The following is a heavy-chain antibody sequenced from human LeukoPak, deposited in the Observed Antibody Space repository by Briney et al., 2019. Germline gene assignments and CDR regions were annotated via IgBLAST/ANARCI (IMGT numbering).Heavy chain of an antibody. J-gene: IGHJ6*02. V-gene: IGHV3-73*01. Sequence: GGSLRLSCSASGFTFSSYAMHWVRQASGKGLEWVGRIRGKANSYATAYGASVTGRFTISRDDSKNTAYLQMNSLKTEDTAVYYCTRFNQEPYGMDVWGQGTTVTVSS. D-gene: IGHD1-14*01. CDR1: GFTFSSYA. CDR3: TRFNQEPYGMDV. CDR2: IRGKANSYAT.